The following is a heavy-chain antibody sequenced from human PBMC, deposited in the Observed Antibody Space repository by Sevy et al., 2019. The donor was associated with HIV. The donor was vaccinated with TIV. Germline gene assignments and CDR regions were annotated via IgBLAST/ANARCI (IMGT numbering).Heavy chain of an antibody. CDR1: GGTFSSYA. J-gene: IGHJ4*02. V-gene: IGHV1-69*13. Sequence: ASVKVSCKASGGTFSSYAINWVRQAPGQGLEWMGGIIPIFGTANYAQKFQGRVTITADESTSTAYMELSSLRSEDTAVYYCARNPTYYYDSSGSDYWGQGTLVTVSS. D-gene: IGHD3-22*01. CDR2: IIPIFGTA. CDR3: ARNPTYYYDSSGSDY.